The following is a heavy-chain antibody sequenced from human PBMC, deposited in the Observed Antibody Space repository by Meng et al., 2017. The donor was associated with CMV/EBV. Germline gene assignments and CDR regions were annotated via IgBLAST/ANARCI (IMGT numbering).Heavy chain of an antibody. CDR2: ISSSSSYI. V-gene: IGHV3-21*01. J-gene: IGHJ4*02. CDR1: GFTSSSYS. CDR3: ARGPHFWSGYSDH. Sequence: EVQLVESGGXLVKPGGSMRLSCAASGFTSSSYSMNWVRQAPGKGLEWVSSISSSSSYIYYADSVKGRFTISRDNAKNSLYLQMNSLRAEDTAVYYCARGPHFWSGYSDHWGQGTLVTVSS. D-gene: IGHD3-3*02.